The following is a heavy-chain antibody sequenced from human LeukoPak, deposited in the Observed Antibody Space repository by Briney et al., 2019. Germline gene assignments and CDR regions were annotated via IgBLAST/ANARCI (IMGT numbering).Heavy chain of an antibody. V-gene: IGHV1-58*02. J-gene: IGHJ4*02. CDR1: GFTFTSSA. D-gene: IGHD1-26*01. Sequence: ASVKVSCKASGFTFTSSAMQWVRQARGQRLEWIGWIVVGSGNTNYAQKFQERVTITRDMSTSTAYMELSSLRSEDTAAYYCAAGSRWELPGNFDYWGQGTLVTVSS. CDR2: IVVGSGNT. CDR3: AAGSRWELPGNFDY.